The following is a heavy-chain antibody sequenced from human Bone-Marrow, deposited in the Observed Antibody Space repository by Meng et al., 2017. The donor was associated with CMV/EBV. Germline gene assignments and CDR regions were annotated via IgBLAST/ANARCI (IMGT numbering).Heavy chain of an antibody. CDR1: GFTFDDYG. J-gene: IGHJ4*02. V-gene: IGHV3-20*04. Sequence: GESLKISCAASGFTFDDYGMSWVRQAPGKGLEWVSGINWNGGSTGYAGSVKGRFTISRDNAKNSLYLQMNSLRAEDTALYYCATRTLGTAFDYWGQGTLVTVSS. D-gene: IGHD1-14*01. CDR2: INWNGGST. CDR3: ATRTLGTAFDY.